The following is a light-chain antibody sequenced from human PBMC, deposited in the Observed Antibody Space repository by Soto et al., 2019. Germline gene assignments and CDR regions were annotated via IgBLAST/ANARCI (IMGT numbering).Light chain of an antibody. CDR1: QSVSDW. CDR3: LQCKAYWT. CDR2: KAS. Sequence: VQVRQSHTTLSASVGDRVTITCRASQSVSDWLAWYQQKPGKAPNLLIYKASSLKSGVPSRFSGSGSGTEFTLTISSLQPYDFATDYCLQCKAYWTFAQGTKVAIK. V-gene: IGKV1-5*03. J-gene: IGKJ1*01.